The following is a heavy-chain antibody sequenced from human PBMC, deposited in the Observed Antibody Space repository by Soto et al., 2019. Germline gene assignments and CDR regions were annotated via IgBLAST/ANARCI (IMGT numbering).Heavy chain of an antibody. V-gene: IGHV4-34*01. CDR1: GGSFSGYY. J-gene: IGHJ4*02. CDR2: INHSGST. D-gene: IGHD6-6*01. Sequence: SETLSLTCAVYGGSFSGYYWSWIRQPPGKGLEWIGEINHSGSTNYNPSLKSRVTISVDTSKNQFSLKLSSVTAADTAVYYCARRRSSSRGYYFDYWGQGTLVTVSS. CDR3: ARRRSSSRGYYFDY.